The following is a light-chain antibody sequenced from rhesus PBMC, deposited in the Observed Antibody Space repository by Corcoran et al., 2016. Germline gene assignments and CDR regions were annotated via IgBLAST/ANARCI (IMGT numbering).Light chain of an antibody. CDR2: ATS. CDR3: HKYSNWWS. CDR1: QSVSRS. Sequence: EIVLTQSPATLSLSPGERAILSCRASQSVSRSLVWYQQKPEQPPRLLIYATSNRDPGTPDRFRGSGSGTDFTLTISSLEPEDFAVYYCHKYSNWWSFGQGTKVEIK. J-gene: IGKJ1*01. V-gene: IGKV3-42*03.